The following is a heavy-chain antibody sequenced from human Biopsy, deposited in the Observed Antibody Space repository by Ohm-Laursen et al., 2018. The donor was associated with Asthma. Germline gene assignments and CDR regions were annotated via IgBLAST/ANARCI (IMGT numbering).Heavy chain of an antibody. CDR3: ARGPPVDRED. V-gene: IGHV4-31*03. CDR2: TYYSGST. D-gene: IGHD5-24*01. J-gene: IGHJ4*02. CDR1: GGSISSGGYY. Sequence: SETLSLTCIVSGGSISSGGYYWSWIRQHPGKGLEWIGYTYYSGSTYYNPSLKSRVTISVDTSKNQFSLKLSSVTAADTAVYYCARGPPVDREDWGQGTLVTVSS.